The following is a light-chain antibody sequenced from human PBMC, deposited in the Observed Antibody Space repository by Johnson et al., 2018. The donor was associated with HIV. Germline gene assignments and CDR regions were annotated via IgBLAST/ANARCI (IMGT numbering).Light chain of an antibody. CDR2: DND. J-gene: IGLJ1*01. CDR1: YSNIGNNY. CDR3: GTWDSSLSAGV. Sequence: QSVLTQPPSVSAAPGQKVTISCSGSYSNIGNNYVSWYQQVPGTAPKLLIYDNDKRPSGIPDRFSASKSGPSANLGITGLQTGDEADYYCGTWDSSLSAGVFGAGTKVTVL. V-gene: IGLV1-51*01.